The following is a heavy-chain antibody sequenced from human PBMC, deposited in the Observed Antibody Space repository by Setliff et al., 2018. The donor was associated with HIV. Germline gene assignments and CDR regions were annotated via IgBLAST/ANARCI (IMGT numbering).Heavy chain of an antibody. J-gene: IGHJ5*01. CDR3: AKLREGHVYSQYDS. CDR1: GFTFTSYA. V-gene: IGHV3-23*01. D-gene: IGHD2-21*01. CDR2: ISGSGGGT. Sequence: PGGSLRLSCAASGFTFTSYAMNWVRQAPGKGLEWVSGISGSGGGTYYAASVKGRFTISRDNSQNALYLQMDSLRAEDTAVYHCAKLREGHVYSQYDSWGHGTLVTVSS.